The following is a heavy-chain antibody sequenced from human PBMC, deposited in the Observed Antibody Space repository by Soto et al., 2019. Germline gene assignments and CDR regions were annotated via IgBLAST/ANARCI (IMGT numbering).Heavy chain of an antibody. V-gene: IGHV3-30*18. J-gene: IGHJ4*02. Sequence: QVQLAESGGGVVQPGRSLRLSCAASGFTFNTYGMHWVRQAPGKGLEWVALISYDGSEKYFADSVKGRFTISRDSSTYTLYMQMNDLRPEDTAVYYCAKDRSPGCGGECHFDYWGQGTLVTVSS. CDR2: ISYDGSEK. D-gene: IGHD2-21*01. CDR3: AKDRSPGCGGECHFDY. CDR1: GFTFNTYG.